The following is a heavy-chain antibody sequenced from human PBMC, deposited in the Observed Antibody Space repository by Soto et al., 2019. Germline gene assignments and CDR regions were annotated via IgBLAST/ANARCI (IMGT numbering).Heavy chain of an antibody. CDR1: CYTFTNYD. CDR2: IIPYYGNT. J-gene: IGHJ6*02. V-gene: IGHV1-18*01. CDR3: ARGPIQYSSSWYRVYYDYGMDV. D-gene: IGHD6-13*01. Sequence: VKVSYKASCYTFTNYDISWVRQAPGQGLEWMGWIIPYYGNTNYAQKLQGRVTMTTDKSTSTAYMELRSLRSEDTAVYYCARGPIQYSSSWYRVYYDYGMDVWGQGTTVTVSS.